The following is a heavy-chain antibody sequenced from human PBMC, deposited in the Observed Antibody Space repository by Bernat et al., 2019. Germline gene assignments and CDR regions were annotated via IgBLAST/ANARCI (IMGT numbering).Heavy chain of an antibody. D-gene: IGHD3-10*01. V-gene: IGHV3-33*01. CDR2: IWYDGSNK. J-gene: IGHJ4*02. Sequence: QVQLVESGGGVVQPGRSLRLSCAASGFTFSSYGMHWVRQAPGKGLEWVAVIWYDGSNKYYADSVKGRFTISRDNSKNTLYLQMNSLRAEDTAVYYCARDHQGFGEIDYWGQGTLVTVS. CDR3: ARDHQGFGEIDY. CDR1: GFTFSSYG.